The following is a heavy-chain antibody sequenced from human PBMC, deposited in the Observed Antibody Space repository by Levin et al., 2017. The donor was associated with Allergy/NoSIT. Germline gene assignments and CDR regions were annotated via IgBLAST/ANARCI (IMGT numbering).Heavy chain of an antibody. D-gene: IGHD1-14*01. V-gene: IGHV3-9*01. CDR1: GFNFDGYA. Sequence: QAGGSLRLSCAASGFNFDGYAMHWVRQAPGKGLEWVSGITWNSGGMNYADSVKGRFTVSRDNAKNSLYLQMNSLRAEDTALYYCAKAGGNSDAFDIWGQGTMVTVSS. J-gene: IGHJ3*02. CDR3: AKAGGNSDAFDI. CDR2: ITWNSGGM.